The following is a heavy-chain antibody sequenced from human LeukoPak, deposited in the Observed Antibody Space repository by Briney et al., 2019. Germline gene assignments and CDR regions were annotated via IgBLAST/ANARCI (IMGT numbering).Heavy chain of an antibody. D-gene: IGHD1-14*01. V-gene: IGHV1-18*01. CDR2: ISTSSGDT. Sequence: GASVKVSCRASGYTFTNSDITWVRQAPGQGLEWMGRISTSSGDTNYAAKLQGRVTMTTDTSTSTVYMELGSLTFDDTAVYFCARDPYHRLGPPLDLWGQGTLVTVSS. CDR3: ARDPYHRLGPPLDL. J-gene: IGHJ5*02. CDR1: GYTFTNSD.